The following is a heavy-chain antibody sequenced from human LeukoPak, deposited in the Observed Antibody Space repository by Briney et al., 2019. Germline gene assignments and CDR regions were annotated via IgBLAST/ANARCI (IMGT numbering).Heavy chain of an antibody. Sequence: SETLSLTCTVSGYSISSGYYWGWIRQPPGKGLEWIGSIYHSGSTYYNPSLKSRVTISVDTSKNQFSLKLSSVTAADTAVYYCASRSIAARNYFDYWGQGTLVTVSS. V-gene: IGHV4-38-2*02. CDR3: ASRSIAARNYFDY. D-gene: IGHD6-6*01. J-gene: IGHJ4*02. CDR1: GYSISSGYY. CDR2: IYHSGST.